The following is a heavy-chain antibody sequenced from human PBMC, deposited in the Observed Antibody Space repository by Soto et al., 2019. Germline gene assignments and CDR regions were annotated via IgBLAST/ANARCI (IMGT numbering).Heavy chain of an antibody. Sequence: QVQLHQWGARLLKPSETLSLTCAVYGGSFSGYSFGWIRQPPGKGLEWIGQINHSGSTNYNPSLKSRVTIPIDTSKNHFSLKLSSVTAADTAVYYGATNEGNSWSFDYGGQGTLVTVSS. D-gene: IGHD6-13*01. CDR3: ATNEGNSWSFDY. CDR1: GGSFSGYS. J-gene: IGHJ4*02. CDR2: INHSGST. V-gene: IGHV4-34*01.